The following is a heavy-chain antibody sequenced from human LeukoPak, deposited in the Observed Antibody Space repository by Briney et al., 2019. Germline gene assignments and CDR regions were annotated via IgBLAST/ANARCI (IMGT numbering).Heavy chain of an antibody. CDR3: AREGSMTARPFVSIDY. D-gene: IGHD6-6*01. J-gene: IGHJ4*02. Sequence: SETLSLTCTVSGGSISSFYWSWIRQPAGKGLEWIGRIHTSGSTDYNPSPKSRVTMSVDTSKNQFSLKLSSVTAADTAVYYCAREGSMTARPFVSIDYWGQGTLVTVSS. V-gene: IGHV4-4*07. CDR1: GGSISSFY. CDR2: IHTSGST.